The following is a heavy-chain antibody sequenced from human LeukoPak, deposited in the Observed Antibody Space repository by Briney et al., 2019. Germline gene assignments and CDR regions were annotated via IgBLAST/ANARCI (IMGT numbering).Heavy chain of an antibody. J-gene: IGHJ5*02. Sequence: GASVKVSCKASGYTFTSYGISWVRQAPGQGLEWMGWISAYNGNTNYAQKLQGRVTMTTDTSTSTAYMGLRSLRSDDTAVYYCARVPYYDSSEGWFDPWGQGTLVTVSS. D-gene: IGHD3-22*01. CDR1: GYTFTSYG. CDR2: ISAYNGNT. CDR3: ARVPYYDSSEGWFDP. V-gene: IGHV1-18*01.